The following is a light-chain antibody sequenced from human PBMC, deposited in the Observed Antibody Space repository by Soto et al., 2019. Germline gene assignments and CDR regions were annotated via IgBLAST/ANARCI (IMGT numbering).Light chain of an antibody. V-gene: IGKV1-33*01. Sequence: DIQMTQSPSSLSASVGDRVTIACQSSHDVSRNLNWLQQKPGEAPKLLIYDASNLARGVPSRFSGSGSGTDFTLIISSVQAEDVATYYWQQYSSMVSFGGGTAMEIK. CDR3: QQYSSMVS. CDR1: HDVSRN. J-gene: IGKJ4*01. CDR2: DAS.